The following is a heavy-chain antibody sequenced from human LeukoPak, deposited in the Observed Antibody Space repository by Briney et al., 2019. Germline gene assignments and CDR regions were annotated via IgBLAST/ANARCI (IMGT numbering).Heavy chain of an antibody. CDR2: ISSSSSYI. CDR1: GFTFSSYS. Sequence: GGSLRLSCAASGFTFSSYSMNWVRQAPGKGLEWVSSISSSSSYIYYADSVKGRLTISRYNAKNSLYLQMNSLRAEDTAVYYCARGLSITMVRGVITDYFDYWGQGTLVTVSS. J-gene: IGHJ4*02. CDR3: ARGLSITMVRGVITDYFDY. V-gene: IGHV3-21*01. D-gene: IGHD3-10*01.